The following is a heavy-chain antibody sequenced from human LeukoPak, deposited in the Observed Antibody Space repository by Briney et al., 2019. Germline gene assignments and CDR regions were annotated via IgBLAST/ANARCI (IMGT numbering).Heavy chain of an antibody. J-gene: IGHJ4*02. CDR1: GFTFSSYG. CDR2: IRYDGSNK. V-gene: IGHV3-30*02. D-gene: IGHD3-3*01. CDR3: AKDLLESPYYDFWSGYYIGTDY. Sequence: GGSLRLSCAASGFTFSSYGMHWVRQAPGKGLEWVAFIRYDGSNKYYADSVKGRFTISRDNSKNTLYLQMNSLRAEDTAVYYCAKDLLESPYYDFWSGYYIGTDYWGQGTLVTVSS.